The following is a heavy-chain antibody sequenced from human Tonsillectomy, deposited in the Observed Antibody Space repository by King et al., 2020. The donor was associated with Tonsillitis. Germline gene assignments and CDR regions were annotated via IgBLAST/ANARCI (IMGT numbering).Heavy chain of an antibody. D-gene: IGHD6-19*01. V-gene: IGHV3-33*08. CDR2: IWYDGSNK. Sequence: HVQLVQSGGGVVQPGRSLRLSCAASGFTFSTYGMHWVRQAPGKGLEWVAVIWYDGSNKYYADSVKGRFTISRDNSKNTLYLQMNSLRAEDTAVYYCARDTDRSYQWLATFDYWGQGTVVTVSS. CDR3: ARDTDRSYQWLATFDY. CDR1: GFTFSTYG. J-gene: IGHJ4*02.